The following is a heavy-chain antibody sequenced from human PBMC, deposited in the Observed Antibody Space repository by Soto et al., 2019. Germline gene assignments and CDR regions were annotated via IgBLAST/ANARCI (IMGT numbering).Heavy chain of an antibody. CDR1: GFTFSSYA. CDR3: AKERSSGTYYIDS. CDR2: ISYDGSNK. V-gene: IGHV3-30-3*02. Sequence: GGSLRLSCAASGFTFSSYAMHWVRQAPGKGLEWVAVISYDGSNKYYADSVKGRFTISRDNSKNTLYLQMNSLRGEDTAVYYCAKERSSGTYYIDSWGQGTLVTVSS. D-gene: IGHD3-10*01. J-gene: IGHJ4*02.